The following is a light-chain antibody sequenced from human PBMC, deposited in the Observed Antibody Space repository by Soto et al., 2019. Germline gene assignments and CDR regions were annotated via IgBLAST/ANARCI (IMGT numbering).Light chain of an antibody. V-gene: IGKV3-11*01. J-gene: IGKJ1*01. CDR3: QQRRT. CDR2: DAS. CDR1: QSVSSY. Sequence: EIVLTQSPATLSLSPGERATLSCRASQSVSSYLAWYQQKPGQAPRLLIYDASNRATGIPARFSGSGSGTDFTLTISSLEPEDFEVYYCQQRRTFGQGTKV.